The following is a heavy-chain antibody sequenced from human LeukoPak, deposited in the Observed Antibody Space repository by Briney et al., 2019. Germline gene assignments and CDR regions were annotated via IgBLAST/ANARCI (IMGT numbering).Heavy chain of an antibody. Sequence: GGSLRLSCAASGFTFSSYAMSWVRQAPGKGLEWVSAISGSGGSTYYADSVKGRFTISSDNSKNTLYLQMNSLRAEDTAVYYCAKDQDIVVVPAAMDYWGQGTLVTVSS. V-gene: IGHV3-23*01. CDR2: ISGSGGST. CDR3: AKDQDIVVVPAAMDY. J-gene: IGHJ4*02. CDR1: GFTFSSYA. D-gene: IGHD2-2*01.